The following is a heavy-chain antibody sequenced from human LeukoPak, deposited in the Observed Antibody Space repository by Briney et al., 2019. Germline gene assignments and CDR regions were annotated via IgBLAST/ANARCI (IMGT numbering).Heavy chain of an antibody. V-gene: IGHV1-18*01. J-gene: IGHJ4*02. D-gene: IGHD1-26*01. CDR2: ISAYNGKT. Sequence: ASVKVSCKASGGTFSSYAITWVRQAPGQGLEWMGWISAYNGKTNFAQTFQGRVTMTTDTSTRTGYMELRSLRSDDTAVYYCVRGDSGSDYVLLDYWGQGTLVTVSS. CDR3: VRGDSGSDYVLLDY. CDR1: GGTFSSYA.